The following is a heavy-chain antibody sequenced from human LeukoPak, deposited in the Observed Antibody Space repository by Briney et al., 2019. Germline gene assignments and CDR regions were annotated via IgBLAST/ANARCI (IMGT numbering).Heavy chain of an antibody. CDR2: IKQDGSEK. J-gene: IGHJ4*02. CDR1: GFTFSSYW. CDR3: ARSHYPTYYDSSGYYSY. V-gene: IGHV3-7*03. Sequence: GGSLRLSCAASGFTFSSYWMSWVRQAPGKGLEWVANIKQDGSEKYYVDSVKGRFTISRDNAKNSLYLQMNSLRAEDTAVYYCARSHYPTYYDSSGYYSYWGQGTLVTVPS. D-gene: IGHD3-22*01.